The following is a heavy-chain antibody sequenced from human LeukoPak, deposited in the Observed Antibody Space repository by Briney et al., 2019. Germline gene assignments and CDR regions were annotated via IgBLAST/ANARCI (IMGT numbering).Heavy chain of an antibody. CDR2: IYYSGST. Sequence: SETLSLTCTVSGGSISSYYWSWIRQPPGKGLEWIGYIYYSGSTNYNPSLKSRVTISVDTSKNQFSLKLSSVTAADTAVYYCAKVATPRSKGIAVALNPWGQGTLVTVSS. CDR1: GGSISSYY. J-gene: IGHJ5*02. D-gene: IGHD6-19*01. V-gene: IGHV4-59*01. CDR3: AKVATPRSKGIAVALNP.